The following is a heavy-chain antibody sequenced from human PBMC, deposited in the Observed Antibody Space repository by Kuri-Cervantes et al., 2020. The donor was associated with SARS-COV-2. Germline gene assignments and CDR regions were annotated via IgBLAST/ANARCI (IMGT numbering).Heavy chain of an antibody. V-gene: IGHV4-39*07. Sequence: GSLRLSCTVSDGSIISSSYYWSWIRQPPGKGLEWIGEINHSGSTNYNPSLKSRVTISVDTSKNQFSLKLSSVTAADTAVYYCARGRRRVLWFGELSHFDYWGQGTLVTVSS. CDR2: INHSGST. J-gene: IGHJ4*02. D-gene: IGHD3-10*01. CDR1: DGSIISSSYY. CDR3: ARGRRRVLWFGELSHFDY.